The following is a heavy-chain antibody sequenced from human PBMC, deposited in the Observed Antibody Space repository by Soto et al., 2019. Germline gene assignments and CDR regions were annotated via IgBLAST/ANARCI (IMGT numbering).Heavy chain of an antibody. D-gene: IGHD2-8*02. Sequence: ASVKVSCKASGYSFTGYYIHWVRQAPGQGLEWMGWINPDSGATNYAQNFQGKVTLTSDTSISTASMDLTSLTSDDTAVYYCARGDYGTGGYPFPYFDYWGQGTLVTVSS. CDR2: INPDSGAT. J-gene: IGHJ4*02. V-gene: IGHV1-2*02. CDR1: GYSFTGYY. CDR3: ARGDYGTGGYPFPYFDY.